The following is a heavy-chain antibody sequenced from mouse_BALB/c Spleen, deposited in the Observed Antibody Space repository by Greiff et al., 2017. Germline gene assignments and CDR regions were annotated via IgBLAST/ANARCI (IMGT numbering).Heavy chain of an antibody. CDR3: AHHYYGYAWFAY. Sequence: EVKLVESGPSLVKPSQTLSLTCSVTGDSITSGYWNWIRKFPGNKLEYMGYISYSGSTYYNPSLKSRISITRDTSKNQYYLQLNSVTTEDTATYYCAHHYYGYAWFAYWGQGTLVTVSA. CDR1: GDSITSGY. V-gene: IGHV3-8*02. CDR2: ISYSGST. D-gene: IGHD1-2*01. J-gene: IGHJ3*01.